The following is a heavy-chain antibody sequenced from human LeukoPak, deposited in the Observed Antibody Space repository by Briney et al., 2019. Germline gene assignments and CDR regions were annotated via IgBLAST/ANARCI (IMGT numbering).Heavy chain of an antibody. D-gene: IGHD3-22*01. CDR2: IYPGDSDT. Sequence: GESLKISCKGSGYSFTSYWIGWVRQMPGKGLEWMGIIYPGDSDTRYSPSFQGQVTMSADKSISTAYLQWSSLKASDSAMYYCARKEGYDSSGYRLDYWGQGTLVTVSS. V-gene: IGHV5-51*03. CDR1: GYSFTSYW. J-gene: IGHJ4*02. CDR3: ARKEGYDSSGYRLDY.